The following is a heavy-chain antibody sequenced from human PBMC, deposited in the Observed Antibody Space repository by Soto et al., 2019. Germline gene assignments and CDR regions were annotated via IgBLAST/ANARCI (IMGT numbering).Heavy chain of an antibody. CDR3: ARYSSSWYLSLDY. V-gene: IGHV3-53*01. CDR1: GFTVSSNY. Sequence: XGSLLLSCAASGFTVSSNYMSWVRQAPGKGLEWVSVIYSGGSTYYADSVKGRFTISRDNSKNTLYLQMNSLRAEDTAVYYCARYSSSWYLSLDYWGQGTLVTVSS. J-gene: IGHJ4*02. CDR2: IYSGGST. D-gene: IGHD6-13*01.